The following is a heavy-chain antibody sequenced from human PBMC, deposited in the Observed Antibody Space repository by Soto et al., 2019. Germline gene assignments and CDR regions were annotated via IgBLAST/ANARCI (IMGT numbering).Heavy chain of an antibody. J-gene: IGHJ4*02. CDR3: ARADYGDYAWGY. V-gene: IGHV3-30-3*01. CDR1: GFTFSSYA. CDR2: ISSDGSNK. Sequence: QAQLVESGGGVVQPGRSLRLSCAASGFTFSSYAMHWVRQAPGKGLEWVAVISSDGSNKYYSDSVKGRFTISRDNSKNTLYLQMNRPRAGDTAVYFCARADYGDYAWGYWGQGTLVTVSS. D-gene: IGHD4-17*01.